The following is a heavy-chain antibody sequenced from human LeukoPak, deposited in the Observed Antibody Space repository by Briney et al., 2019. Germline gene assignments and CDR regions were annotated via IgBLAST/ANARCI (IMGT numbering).Heavy chain of an antibody. J-gene: IGHJ6*03. D-gene: IGHD3-22*01. CDR3: ARDFYYYDSSGNMDV. Sequence: PGGSLRLSCAASGFTFSSYAMHWVRQAPGMGLEWVAVISCDGSNKYYADSVKGRFTISRDNSKNTLYLQMNSLRAEDTAVYYCARDFYYYDSSGNMDVWGKGTTVTVSS. V-gene: IGHV3-30*01. CDR2: ISCDGSNK. CDR1: GFTFSSYA.